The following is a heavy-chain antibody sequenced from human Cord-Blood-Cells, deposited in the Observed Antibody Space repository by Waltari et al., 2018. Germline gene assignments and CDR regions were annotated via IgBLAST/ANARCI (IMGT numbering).Heavy chain of an antibody. J-gene: IGHJ4*02. CDR3: ARSNCSSTSCYYFDY. D-gene: IGHD2-2*01. CDR2: INPNSGGT. Sequence: QVQLVQSGAEVKKPGASVKVSCKASGYTFTGYYMHWVRSAPGQGLEWMGRINPNSGGTNYAQKFQGRVTMTRDTSISTAYMELSRLRSDDTVVYYCARSNCSSTSCYYFDYWGQGTLVTVSS. CDR1: GYTFTGYY. V-gene: IGHV1-2*05.